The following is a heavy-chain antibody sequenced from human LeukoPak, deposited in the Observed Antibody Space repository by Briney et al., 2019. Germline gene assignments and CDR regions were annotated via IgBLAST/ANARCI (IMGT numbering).Heavy chain of an antibody. V-gene: IGHV3-74*01. CDR1: GFTFSSYW. J-gene: IGHJ4*02. CDR3: ARALRD. Sequence: GGSLRLSCAASGFTFSSYWMHWVRQVPGKGLVWVSRIRSDGSSDYADSVKGRFTISRDNAKNTLYLQMNSLRAEDTAVYYCARALRDWGQGTLVTVSS. D-gene: IGHD3-10*01. CDR2: IRSDGSS.